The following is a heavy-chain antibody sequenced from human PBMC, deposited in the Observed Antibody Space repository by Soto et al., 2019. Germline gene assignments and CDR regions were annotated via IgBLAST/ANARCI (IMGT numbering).Heavy chain of an antibody. CDR1: GGSISSGGYY. CDR3: ARNPPHGDSHGNFDY. CDR2: IYYSGST. D-gene: IGHD2-21*02. V-gene: IGHV4-31*03. Sequence: SLSLTCTVSGGSISSGGYYWSWIRQHPGKGLEWIGYIYYSGSTYYNPSLKSRVTISVDTSKNQFSLKLSSVTAADTAVYYCARNPPHGDSHGNFDYWGQGTLVTVSS. J-gene: IGHJ4*02.